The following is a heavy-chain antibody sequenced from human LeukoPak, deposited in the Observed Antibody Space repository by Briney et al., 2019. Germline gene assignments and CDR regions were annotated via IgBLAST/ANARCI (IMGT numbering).Heavy chain of an antibody. CDR3: ARHRLRLRDAFDI. V-gene: IGHV4-39*01. CDR1: GGSISSSSYY. CDR2: IYYSGST. J-gene: IGHJ3*02. D-gene: IGHD6-25*01. Sequence: SETLSLTCTVSGGSISSSSYYWGWIRQPPGKGLEWIGSIYYSGSTYYNPSLKSRVTISVDTSKNQFSPKLSSVTAADTAVYYCARHRLRLRDAFDIWGQGTMVTVSS.